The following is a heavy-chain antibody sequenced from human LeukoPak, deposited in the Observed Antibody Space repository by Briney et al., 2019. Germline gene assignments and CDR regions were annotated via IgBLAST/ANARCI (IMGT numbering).Heavy chain of an antibody. V-gene: IGHV5-51*01. CDR2: IYPGDSDT. D-gene: IGHD3-22*01. CDR1: GYSFTSYW. CDR3: ARHAPYYYDSSGSADY. Sequence: GESLKISCKGSGYSFTSYWIGWVRQMPGKDLEWMGIIYPGDSDTRYSPSFQGQVTISADKSISTAYLQWSSLKASDTAMYYCARHAPYYYDSSGSADYWGQGTLVTVSS. J-gene: IGHJ4*02.